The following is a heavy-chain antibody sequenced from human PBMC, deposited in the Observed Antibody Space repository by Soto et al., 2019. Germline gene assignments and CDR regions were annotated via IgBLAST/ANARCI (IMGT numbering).Heavy chain of an antibody. Sequence: SETLSLTCTVSGGSISSGGYYWSRIRQHPGKGLEWIGYIYYSGSTYYNPSLKSRVTISVDTSKNQFSLKLSSVTAADTAVYYCARAVVVVAATDWFDPWGQGTLVTVSS. D-gene: IGHD2-15*01. CDR3: ARAVVVVAATDWFDP. CDR2: IYYSGST. V-gene: IGHV4-31*03. J-gene: IGHJ5*02. CDR1: GGSISSGGYY.